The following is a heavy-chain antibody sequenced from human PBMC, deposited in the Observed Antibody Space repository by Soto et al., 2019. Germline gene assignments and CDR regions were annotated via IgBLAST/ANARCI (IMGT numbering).Heavy chain of an antibody. Sequence: SETLSLTCAVSGYSISSGYYWGWIRQPPGKGLEWIGSIYHSGSTYYNPSLKSRVTISVDTSKNQFSLKLSSVTAADTAVYYCARVGGIIYYYYYGMDVWGQGTTVTVSS. D-gene: IGHD3-16*01. CDR1: GYSISSGYY. V-gene: IGHV4-38-2*01. J-gene: IGHJ6*02. CDR2: IYHSGST. CDR3: ARVGGIIYYYYYGMDV.